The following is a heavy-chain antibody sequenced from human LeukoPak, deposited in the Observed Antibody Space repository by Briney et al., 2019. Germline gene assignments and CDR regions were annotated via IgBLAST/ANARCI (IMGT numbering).Heavy chain of an antibody. CDR2: ISGSGGST. V-gene: IGHV3-23*01. J-gene: IGHJ4*02. D-gene: IGHD3-9*01. CDR1: GFTFSSYA. Sequence: GGSLRLSCAASGFTFSSYAMSWVRQAPGKGLEWVSAISGSGGSTYYADSVKGRFTISRDNSKNTLYLQMNSLIAEDTAVYYCAKDPSGILTGYYDYWGQGTLVTVSS. CDR3: AKDPSGILTGYYDY.